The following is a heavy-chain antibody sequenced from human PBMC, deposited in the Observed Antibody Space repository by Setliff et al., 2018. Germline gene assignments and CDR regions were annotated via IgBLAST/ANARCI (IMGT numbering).Heavy chain of an antibody. CDR1: GFTFSSYW. D-gene: IGHD2-21*02. V-gene: IGHV3-7*01. J-gene: IGHJ3*02. Sequence: PGGSLRLSCAASGFTFSSYWMSWVRQAPGKGLEWVANIKQDGSEKYYVDSVKGRFTISRDNAKNSLYLQMNSLKTEDTAVYYCARAFGGNSDAFDIWGQGTMVTVSS. CDR3: ARAFGGNSDAFDI. CDR2: IKQDGSEK.